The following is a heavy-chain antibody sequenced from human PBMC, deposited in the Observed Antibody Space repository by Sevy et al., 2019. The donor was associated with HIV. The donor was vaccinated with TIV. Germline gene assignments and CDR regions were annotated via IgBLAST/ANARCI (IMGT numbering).Heavy chain of an antibody. Sequence: GGSLRLSCAASGFTFSSYSMNWVRQAPGKGLEWVSSISSSSSYIYYADSVKGRFTISRDNAKNSLYLQRNSLRAEDTAVYYCAREEAYYDFWSGYYSKYYFDYWGQGTLVTVSS. CDR3: AREEAYYDFWSGYYSKYYFDY. D-gene: IGHD3-3*01. CDR2: ISSSSSYI. CDR1: GFTFSSYS. J-gene: IGHJ4*02. V-gene: IGHV3-21*01.